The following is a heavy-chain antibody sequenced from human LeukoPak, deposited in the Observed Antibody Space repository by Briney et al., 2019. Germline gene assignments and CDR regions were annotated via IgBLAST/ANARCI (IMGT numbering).Heavy chain of an antibody. CDR3: ARQLAAAGPQDY. Sequence: SETLSLTCAVYGGSFSGYYWSWIRQPPGKGPEWIGEINHSGSTNYNPSLKSRVTISVDTSKNQFSLKLSSVTAADTAVYYCARQLAAAGPQDYWGQGTLVTVSS. V-gene: IGHV4-34*01. CDR2: INHSGST. J-gene: IGHJ4*02. CDR1: GGSFSGYY. D-gene: IGHD6-13*01.